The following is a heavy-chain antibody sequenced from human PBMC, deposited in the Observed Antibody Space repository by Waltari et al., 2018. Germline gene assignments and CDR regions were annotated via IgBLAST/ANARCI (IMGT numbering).Heavy chain of an antibody. Sequence: EVQLVESGGGLVQPGRSLRLSCAASGFTFDDYAMPWVRQAPGKGLEWVSGISWNSGSIGYADSVKGRFTISRDNAKNSLYLQMNSLRAEDMALYYCAKRGLGGEIDYWGQGTLVTVSS. CDR2: ISWNSGSI. CDR3: AKRGLGGEIDY. V-gene: IGHV3-9*03. CDR1: GFTFDDYA. D-gene: IGHD2-15*01. J-gene: IGHJ4*02.